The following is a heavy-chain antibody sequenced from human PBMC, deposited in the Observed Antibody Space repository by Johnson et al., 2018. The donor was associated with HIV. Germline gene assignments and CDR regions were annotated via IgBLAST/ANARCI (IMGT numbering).Heavy chain of an antibody. Sequence: QVQLVESGGGVVQPGGSLRLSCAASGFTFSSYGMHWVRQAPGKGLEWVAFIRNDGSKKYYADSVKGRFTISRDNSKSTLYLQMSSLRAEDMAVYYCAKSTYDNTWFDAFDVWGQGTMVTVSS. CDR1: GFTFSSYG. J-gene: IGHJ3*01. D-gene: IGHD3-16*01. CDR3: AKSTYDNTWFDAFDV. CDR2: IRNDGSKK. V-gene: IGHV3-30*02.